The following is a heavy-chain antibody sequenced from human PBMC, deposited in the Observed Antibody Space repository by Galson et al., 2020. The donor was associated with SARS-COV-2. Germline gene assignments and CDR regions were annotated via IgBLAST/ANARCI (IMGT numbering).Heavy chain of an antibody. CDR1: GFTFSTYG. D-gene: IGHD6-19*01. CDR2: ISDSGGAT. CDR3: ARYSGDDSGWYEMNCFDP. V-gene: IGHV3-23*01. Sequence: TGGSLSLSCAASGFTFSTYGMTWVRQPPGKGLEWVSTISDSGGATYYPDPVKARFTISRDNSKNTLYLQMYSLRAEDSALYYCARYSGDDSGWYEMNCFDPWGQGTLVTVSS. J-gene: IGHJ5*02.